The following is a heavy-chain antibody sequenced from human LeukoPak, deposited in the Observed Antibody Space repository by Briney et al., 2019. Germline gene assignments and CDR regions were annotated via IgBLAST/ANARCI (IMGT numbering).Heavy chain of an antibody. CDR1: GFTFDDYA. CDR3: VREGFYFFDF. V-gene: IGHV3-9*01. J-gene: IGHJ4*01. CDR2: INWNSDSI. Sequence: PGGSLRLSCAASGFTFDDYAMHWVRQAPGKGLEWVSGINWNSDSIGYADSVRGRFTIFRDNAKDSVYLQMNSLRAEDSATYYCVREGFYFFDFWGQGTLVTVSS.